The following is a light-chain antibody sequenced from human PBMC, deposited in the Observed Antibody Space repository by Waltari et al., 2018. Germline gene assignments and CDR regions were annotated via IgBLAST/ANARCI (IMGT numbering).Light chain of an antibody. CDR1: SSDVGGYNY. Sequence: QSALTQPPSASGSPRQSVTISCTGTSSDVGGYNYASWYQQHPGKAPKLMIYELSKRPSGVPDRFSGSKSGNTASLTVSGLQAEDEADYYCSSYAGSNNLVFGGGTKLTVL. J-gene: IGLJ2*01. CDR2: ELS. CDR3: SSYAGSNNLV. V-gene: IGLV2-8*01.